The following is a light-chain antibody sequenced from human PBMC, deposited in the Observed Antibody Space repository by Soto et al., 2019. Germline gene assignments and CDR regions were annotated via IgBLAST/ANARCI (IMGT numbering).Light chain of an antibody. Sequence: ETVLTQSPGTLSLSPGERATLSCRASQSSTNNYLAWYQQKPGQAPRLLIYGASSRVTGIPDRFSGSGSGTDFTLTISRLEPEDFAVYYCQQYRTSPITFGQGTRLEIK. J-gene: IGKJ5*01. CDR3: QQYRTSPIT. CDR2: GAS. CDR1: QSSTNNY. V-gene: IGKV3-20*01.